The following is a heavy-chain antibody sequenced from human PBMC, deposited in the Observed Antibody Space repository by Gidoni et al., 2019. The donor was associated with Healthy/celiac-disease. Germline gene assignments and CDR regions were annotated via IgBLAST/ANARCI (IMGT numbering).Heavy chain of an antibody. CDR3: AKVRPRAYYYDSSGYKDAFDI. CDR1: GFTFRSYA. J-gene: IGHJ3*02. V-gene: IGHV3-23*01. D-gene: IGHD3-22*01. CDR2: ISWSGGST. Sequence: EVQLLESGGGLVQPGGSMRLSCAASGFTFRSYALSWVRQAPGKGLEWVSAISWSGGSTYSADSVKCRFTISRDNSKNTLYLQMNSLRAEDTAVYYCAKVRPRAYYYDSSGYKDAFDIWGQGTMVTVSS.